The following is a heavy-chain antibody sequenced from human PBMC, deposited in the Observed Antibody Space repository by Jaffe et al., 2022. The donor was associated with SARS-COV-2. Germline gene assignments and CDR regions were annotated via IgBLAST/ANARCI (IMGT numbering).Heavy chain of an antibody. Sequence: QVQLQESGPGLVKPSETLSLTCTVSGGSISSYYWSWIRQPPGKGLEWIGYIYYSGSTNYNPSLKSRVTISVDTSKNQFSLKLSSVTAADTAVYYCARVKTGAVAGSSLRKYYFDYWGQGTLVTVSS. CDR1: GGSISSYY. D-gene: IGHD6-19*01. CDR2: IYYSGST. CDR3: ARVKTGAVAGSSLRKYYFDY. V-gene: IGHV4-59*01. J-gene: IGHJ4*02.